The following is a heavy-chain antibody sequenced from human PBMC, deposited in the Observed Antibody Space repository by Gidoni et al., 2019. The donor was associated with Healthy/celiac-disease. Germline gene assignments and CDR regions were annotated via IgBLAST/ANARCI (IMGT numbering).Heavy chain of an antibody. V-gene: IGHV1-46*03. CDR3: ARARGIVGANNWFDP. J-gene: IGHJ5*02. CDR2: INPSGGST. D-gene: IGHD1-26*01. Sequence: QVQLVQSGAEVKKPGASVKVSCTASGYTFTSYYMHWVRQAPGQGLEWMGIINPSGGSTSYAQKFQGRVTMTRDTSTSTVYMKLSSLRSEDTAVYYCARARGIVGANNWFDPWGQGTLVTVSS. CDR1: GYTFTSYY.